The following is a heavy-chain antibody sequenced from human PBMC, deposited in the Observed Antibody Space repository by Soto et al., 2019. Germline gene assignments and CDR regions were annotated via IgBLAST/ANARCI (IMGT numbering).Heavy chain of an antibody. CDR3: ASGDTAMASD. CDR1: GGSISSGGYY. V-gene: IGHV4-31*03. D-gene: IGHD5-18*01. Sequence: SETLSLTCTVSGGSISSGGYYWSWIRQHPGKGLEWIGYIYYSGSTYYNTSLKSRVTISVDTSKNQFSLKLSSVTAADTAVYYCASGDTAMASDWGHGTLVTVSS. J-gene: IGHJ4*01. CDR2: IYYSGST.